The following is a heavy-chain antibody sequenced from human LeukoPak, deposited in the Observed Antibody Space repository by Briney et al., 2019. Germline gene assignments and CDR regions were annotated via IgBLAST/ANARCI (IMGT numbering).Heavy chain of an antibody. CDR1: GFTFSSYA. Sequence: GGSLRLSCTASGFTFSSYAMTWVRQAPGKGLEWVSSISSSSSYIYYADSVKGRFTISRDNAKNSLYLQMNSLRAEDTAVYYCASYELYAPFDYWGQGTLVTVSS. V-gene: IGHV3-21*01. D-gene: IGHD3-3*01. CDR2: ISSSSSYI. CDR3: ASYELYAPFDY. J-gene: IGHJ4*02.